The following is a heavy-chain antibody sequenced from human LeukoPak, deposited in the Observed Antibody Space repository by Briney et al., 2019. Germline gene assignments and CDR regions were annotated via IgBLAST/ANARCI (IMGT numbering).Heavy chain of an antibody. CDR1: GGSFSGYY. D-gene: IGHD3-16*01. CDR2: INHSGST. J-gene: IGHJ4*02. V-gene: IGHV4-34*01. CDR3: ARGSESVFA. Sequence: SETLSLTCAVYGGSFSGYYWSWIRQPPGKGLEWIGEINHSGSTNYNPSLKSRVTISVGTSKNQFSLKLSSVTAADTAVYYCARGSESVFAWGQGTLVTVSS.